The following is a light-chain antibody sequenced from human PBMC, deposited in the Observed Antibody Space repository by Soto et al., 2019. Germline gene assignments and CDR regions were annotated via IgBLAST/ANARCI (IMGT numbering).Light chain of an antibody. Sequence: VVRKSQATLSLSPGERATRSCRASQSVSSYLAWYQQKPGQAPRLLIYDASNRATGIPARFSGSGSGTDFTLTISSLEPEDFAVYYCPQRSNWPRPCGQGTKVDI. CDR3: PQRSNWPRP. CDR2: DAS. CDR1: QSVSSY. V-gene: IGKV3-11*01. J-gene: IGKJ1*01.